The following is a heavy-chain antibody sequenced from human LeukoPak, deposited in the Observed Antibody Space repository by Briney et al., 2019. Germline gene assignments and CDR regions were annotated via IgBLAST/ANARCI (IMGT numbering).Heavy chain of an antibody. CDR1: GGTFSSYA. D-gene: IGHD3-22*01. CDR3: ATFSHNYYDSSGYYPYYGMDV. CDR2: IIPIFGIA. J-gene: IGHJ6*02. Sequence: ASVKVSCKASGGTFSSYAISWVRQAPGQGLEWMGRIIPIFGIANYAQKFQGRVTITADKSTSTAYMELSSLRSEDTAVYYCATFSHNYYDSSGYYPYYGMDVWGQGTTVTASS. V-gene: IGHV1-69*04.